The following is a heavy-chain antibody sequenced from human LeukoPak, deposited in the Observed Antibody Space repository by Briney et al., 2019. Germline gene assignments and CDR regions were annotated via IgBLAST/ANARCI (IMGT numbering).Heavy chain of an antibody. CDR2: IRGGGGRA. D-gene: IGHD4-17*01. J-gene: IGHJ4*02. CDR1: GFTFSAYA. Sequence: GGSLRLSCTASGFTFSAYAMMWVRQAPGKGPEWVSAIRGGGGRAFYEDSVKGRFTISRDNSKYTLFLQMNSLRAEDTAVYYCARDPNGDYIGAFDMWGQGTLVTVSS. CDR3: ARDPNGDYIGAFDM. V-gene: IGHV3-23*01.